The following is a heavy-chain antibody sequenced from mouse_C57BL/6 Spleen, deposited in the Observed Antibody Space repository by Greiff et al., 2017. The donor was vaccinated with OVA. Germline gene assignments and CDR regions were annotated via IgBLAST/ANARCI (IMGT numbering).Heavy chain of an antibody. Sequence: QVHVKQSGAELARPGASVKLSCKASGYTFTSYGISWVKQRTGQGLEWIGEIYPRSGNTYYNEKFKGKATLTADKSSSTAYMELRSLTSEDSAVYFCARITTVVALDYWGQGTTLTVSS. CDR2: IYPRSGNT. V-gene: IGHV1-81*01. D-gene: IGHD1-1*01. J-gene: IGHJ2*01. CDR1: GYTFTSYG. CDR3: ARITTVVALDY.